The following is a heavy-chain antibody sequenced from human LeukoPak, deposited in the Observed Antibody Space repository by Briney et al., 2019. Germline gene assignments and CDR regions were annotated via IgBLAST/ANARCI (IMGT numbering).Heavy chain of an antibody. V-gene: IGHV3-23*01. D-gene: IGHD6-13*01. CDR3: AKDSPGYASSWYEDN. CDR1: GFIFSSYA. J-gene: IGHJ4*02. CDR2: IGGSGADT. Sequence: GGSLRLSCAGSGFIFSSYAVNWVRQAPRKGLEWVGVIGGSGADTFYAGSVKGRFIISRDNSKNKVYLQLNSLRAEDTAVYYCAKDSPGYASSWYEDNWGQGTLVTVAS.